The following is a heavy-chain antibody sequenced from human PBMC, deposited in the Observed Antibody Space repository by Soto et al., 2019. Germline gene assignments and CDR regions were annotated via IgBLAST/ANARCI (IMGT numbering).Heavy chain of an antibody. V-gene: IGHV2-26*01. J-gene: IGHJ4*02. D-gene: IGHD2-15*01. Sequence: SGPTLVNPTETLTLTCTVSGFSLSNARMGVSWIRQPPGKALEWLAHIFSNDEKSYSTSLKSRLTISKDTSKSQVVLTMTNMDPVDTATYYCALIDCSGGSCYSLNSDYWGKGTLVTVSS. CDR3: ALIDCSGGSCYSLNSDY. CDR2: IFSNDEK. CDR1: GFSLSNARMG.